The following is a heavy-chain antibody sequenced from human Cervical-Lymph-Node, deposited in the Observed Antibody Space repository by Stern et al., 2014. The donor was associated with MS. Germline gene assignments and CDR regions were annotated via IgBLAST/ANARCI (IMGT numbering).Heavy chain of an antibody. Sequence: EVQLVESGAEVRKPGESLKISCKGSGYSFASYCAGDSDTRYSPSFQGQVTISADKSISTAYLHWNSLKASDTAMYYCATRYIDSDDYYFFDYWGQGTLVTVSS. D-gene: IGHD3/OR15-3a*01. V-gene: IGHV5-51*03. CDR2: AGDSDT. CDR3: ATRYIDSDDYYFFDY. J-gene: IGHJ4*02. CDR1: GYSFASYC.